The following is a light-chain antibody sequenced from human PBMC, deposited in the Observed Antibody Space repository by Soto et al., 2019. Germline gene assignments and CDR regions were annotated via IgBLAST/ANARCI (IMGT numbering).Light chain of an antibody. CDR3: SSYAGTKTLV. J-gene: IGLJ2*01. CDR2: EVS. Sequence: QSALTQPPSASGSLGQSVTISCTGTLTDIGTYYYVSWYQQHPGKAPKLIIYEVSERPSGVPDRFSGSKSGNTASLTVSGLQAGDEADYYCSSYAGTKTLVFGGGTKVTVI. V-gene: IGLV2-8*01. CDR1: LTDIGTYYY.